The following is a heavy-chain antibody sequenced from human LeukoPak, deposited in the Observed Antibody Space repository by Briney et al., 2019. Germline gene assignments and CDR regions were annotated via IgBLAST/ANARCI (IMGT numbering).Heavy chain of an antibody. CDR1: GGSFSGYY. CDR3: ARGPKYYDFWSGYRWAFDY. J-gene: IGHJ4*02. D-gene: IGHD3-3*01. V-gene: IGHV4-34*01. CDR2: INHSGST. Sequence: SETLSLTCAVYGGSFSGYYWSWIRQPPGKGLEWIGEINHSGSTNYNPSLKSRVTISVDTSKNQFSLKLSSVTAADTAVYYCARGPKYYDFWSGYRWAFDYWGQGTLVTVSS.